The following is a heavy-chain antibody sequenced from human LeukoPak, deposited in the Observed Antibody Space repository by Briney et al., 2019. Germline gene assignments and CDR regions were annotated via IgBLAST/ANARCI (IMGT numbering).Heavy chain of an antibody. D-gene: IGHD4-11*01. J-gene: IGHJ4*02. CDR1: GFTFSSYW. V-gene: IGHV3-74*01. Sequence: PGGSLRLSCAASGFTFSSYWMHWVRHSPGKGLVWVSRIKTDGSDTYYADSVRGRLTISRDNAKNTLYLQMDSLRAEDTAVYFCARGDYSSHTLWGQGTLVTVSS. CDR2: IKTDGSDT. CDR3: ARGDYSSHTL.